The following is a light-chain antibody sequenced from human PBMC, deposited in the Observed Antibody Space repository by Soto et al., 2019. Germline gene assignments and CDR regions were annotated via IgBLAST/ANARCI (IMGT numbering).Light chain of an antibody. CDR1: RDIKNY. Sequence: DIQMTQSPSSLSAFVGDSITITCQASRDIKNYLHWYQHKPGKAPKLLIYDAFKSDTGVPSRFSGSGSGTDFTFTISSLQPEDIATYFCQQYDSLPPTFGGGTRVDI. CDR2: DAF. J-gene: IGKJ4*01. CDR3: QQYDSLPPT. V-gene: IGKV1-33*01.